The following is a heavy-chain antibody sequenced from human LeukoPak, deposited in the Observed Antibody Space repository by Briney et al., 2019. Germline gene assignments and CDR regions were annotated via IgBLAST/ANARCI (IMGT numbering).Heavy chain of an antibody. Sequence: GASVKVSCKASGYTFTGYHIHWVRQAPGQGLEWMGRINPYSGDTNFAQKFQGRVTMTTDTSTSTAYMELRSLRSDDTAVYYCARLGPRRGIYFDYWGQGTLVTVSS. CDR3: ARLGPRRGIYFDY. CDR2: INPYSGDT. CDR1: GYTFTGYH. D-gene: IGHD3-16*01. J-gene: IGHJ4*02. V-gene: IGHV1-2*06.